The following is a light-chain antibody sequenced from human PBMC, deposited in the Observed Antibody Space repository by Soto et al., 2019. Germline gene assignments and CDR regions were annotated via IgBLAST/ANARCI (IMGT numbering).Light chain of an antibody. CDR2: DAS. V-gene: IGKV3D-15*01. CDR3: QQYGSSSWT. Sequence: EIVMTQSPATLSVSPGERATLSCRASRSISSNLAWYQQKPGQAPRLLIYDASNRATGIPGRFGGSGSGTEFTLTISRLEPEDFAVYYCQQYGSSSWTFGQGTKVDIK. J-gene: IGKJ1*01. CDR1: RSISSN.